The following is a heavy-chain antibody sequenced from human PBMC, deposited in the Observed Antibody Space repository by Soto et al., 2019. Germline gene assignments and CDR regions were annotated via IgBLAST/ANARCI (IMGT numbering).Heavy chain of an antibody. J-gene: IGHJ4*02. Sequence: ASVKVSCKASGFTFSLYAIHWVRQAPGQGLEWMGWVDPNGGGSNSAQKFQGSVTMTWDTSITTAYLDLTRLTTNDTTTYFCATWVDYGDFEGFDFWGQGTLVTVSS. CDR2: VDPNGGGS. V-gene: IGHV1-2*04. D-gene: IGHD4-17*01. CDR1: GFTFSLYA. CDR3: ATWVDYGDFEGFDF.